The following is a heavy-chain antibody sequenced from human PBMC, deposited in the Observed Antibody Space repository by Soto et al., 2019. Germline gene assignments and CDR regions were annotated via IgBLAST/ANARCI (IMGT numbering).Heavy chain of an antibody. V-gene: IGHV4-39*01. CDR1: GGSISSSSYY. CDR3: AYYDSSGYYGGVGY. Sequence: QLLESGPGLVKPSETLSLTCTVSGGSISSSSYYWGWIHQPPGKGLEWIGSIYYSGSTYYNPSLKSRVTISVDTSKNQFSLKLSSVTAADTAVYYCAYYDSSGYYGGVGYWGQGTLVTVSS. D-gene: IGHD3-22*01. CDR2: IYYSGST. J-gene: IGHJ4*02.